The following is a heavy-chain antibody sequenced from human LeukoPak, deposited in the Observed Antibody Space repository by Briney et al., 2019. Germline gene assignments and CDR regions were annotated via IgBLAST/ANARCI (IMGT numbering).Heavy chain of an antibody. Sequence: ASVKVSCKASGYTFTSYGISWVRQAPGQGLEWMGWISAYNGNTNYAQKLQGRVTMTTDTSTSTAYMELRSLRSDDTAVYYCARDSGYYDILTGYQVVDYWGQGTLVTVSS. D-gene: IGHD3-9*01. CDR2: ISAYNGNT. CDR3: ARDSGYYDILTGYQVVDY. J-gene: IGHJ4*02. V-gene: IGHV1-18*01. CDR1: GYTFTSYG.